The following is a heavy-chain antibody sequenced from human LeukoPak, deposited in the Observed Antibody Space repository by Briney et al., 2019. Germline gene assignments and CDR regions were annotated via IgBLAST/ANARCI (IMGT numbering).Heavy chain of an antibody. CDR2: ISAYNGNR. V-gene: IGHV1-18*01. CDR3: ARSAYSSRPDY. D-gene: IGHD6-19*01. CDR1: GYTFTSYG. Sequence: GASVTVSCKASGYTFTSYGISWVRQAPGQGLEWMGWISAYNGNRNYAQKLQGRVTMTTDTSTSTAYMELRSLRSHDPAVYYCARSAYSSRPDYWGQGTLLTVSS. J-gene: IGHJ4*02.